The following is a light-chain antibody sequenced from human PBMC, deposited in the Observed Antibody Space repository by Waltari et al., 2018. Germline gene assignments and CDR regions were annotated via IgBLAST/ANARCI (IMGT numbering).Light chain of an antibody. V-gene: IGLV2-23*02. J-gene: IGLJ3*02. Sequence: QSALTQPAYVSGSPGQSITISCKGTSSDIGSYDLVSWYQQHPGKDPKVIIYEVTNRPSGVSNRFSGSKSGYTASLTVSDIQTEDESDYYCCSYAGDSLWVFGGGTKLTVL. CDR3: CSYAGDSLWV. CDR2: EVT. CDR1: SSDIGSYDL.